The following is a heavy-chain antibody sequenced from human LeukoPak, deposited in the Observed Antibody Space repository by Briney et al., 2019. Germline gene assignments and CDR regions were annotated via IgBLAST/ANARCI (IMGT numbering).Heavy chain of an antibody. J-gene: IGHJ4*02. Sequence: SQTLSLTCTVSGGSISSGDYYWSWIRQPPGKGLEWIGYIYYSGSTNYNPSLKSRVTISVDTSKNQFSLKLSSVTAADTAVYYCARSPYDFWSGYYSFDYWGQGTLVTVSS. CDR2: IYYSGST. D-gene: IGHD3-3*01. CDR1: GGSISSGDYY. V-gene: IGHV4-61*08. CDR3: ARSPYDFWSGYYSFDY.